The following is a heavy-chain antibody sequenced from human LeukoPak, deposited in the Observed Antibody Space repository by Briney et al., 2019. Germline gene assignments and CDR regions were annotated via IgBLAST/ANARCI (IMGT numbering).Heavy chain of an antibody. CDR3: ARDRQRITIFGVVIGVGAFDI. V-gene: IGHV3-7*01. D-gene: IGHD3-3*01. J-gene: IGHJ3*02. Sequence: GGSLRLSCAASGFTFSNSYMSWIRQAPGKGLESLANINEDGSETYYVDSVKGRFIISRDNAKNSLHLQMNSLRAEDTAVYYCARDRQRITIFGVVIGVGAFDIWGQGTMVTVSS. CDR2: INEDGSET. CDR1: GFTFSNSY.